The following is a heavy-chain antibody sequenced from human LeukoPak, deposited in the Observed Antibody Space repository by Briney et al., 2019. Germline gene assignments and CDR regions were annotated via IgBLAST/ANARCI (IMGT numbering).Heavy chain of an antibody. CDR1: GGTFSSYA. V-gene: IGHV1-69*05. Sequence: ASVTVSCTASGGTFSSYAISWVRQAPGQGLEWMGGIIPIFGTANYAQKFQGRVTITTDESTSTAYMELSSLRSEDTAVYYCASLSLDSRFDYWGQGTLVTVSS. CDR2: IIPIFGTA. CDR3: ASLSLDSRFDY. J-gene: IGHJ4*02. D-gene: IGHD3-22*01.